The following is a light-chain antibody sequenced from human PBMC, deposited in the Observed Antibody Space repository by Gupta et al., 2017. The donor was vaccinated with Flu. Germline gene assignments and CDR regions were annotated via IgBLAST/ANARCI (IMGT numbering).Light chain of an antibody. CDR1: SSDVGGYNY. J-gene: IGLJ1*01. Sequence: QSALTQPASVSGSPGQSITISCTVTSSDVGGYNYVSWYQQHPGKAPKLMIYEVSNRPSGVYNRFSGSKSGNTASLTISGLQAEDEADYYCSSYTSSSTLVFGTGTKVTVL. CDR3: SSYTSSSTLV. CDR2: EVS. V-gene: IGLV2-14*01.